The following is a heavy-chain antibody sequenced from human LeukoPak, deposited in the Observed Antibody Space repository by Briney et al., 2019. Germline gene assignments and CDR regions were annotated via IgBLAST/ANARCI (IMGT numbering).Heavy chain of an antibody. V-gene: IGHV3-74*01. J-gene: IGHJ4*02. Sequence: GGSLRLSCAASGFTFSSYWMHWVRQAPGKGLVWVSRINSDGSSTSYADSVKGRFTISRDNAKNTLYLQMNSLRAEDTAVYYCARRAYDYVWGSLYYFDYWGQGTLVTVSS. CDR3: ARRAYDYVWGSLYYFDY. CDR2: INSDGSST. CDR1: GFTFSSYW. D-gene: IGHD3-16*01.